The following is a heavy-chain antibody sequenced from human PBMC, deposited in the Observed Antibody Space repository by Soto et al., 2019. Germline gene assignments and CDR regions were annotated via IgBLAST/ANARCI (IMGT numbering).Heavy chain of an antibody. Sequence: QVQLVQSGAEVKKPGSSVKVSCKVSGGTFSSHSINWVRQAPGQGPEWMGGIIPIFGTENYAQKFQGRVTITADESTSTAYMELSSLTSEYTALYYCSTSVYCRTTRCYYYYGLDVWGQGTTVIVSS. V-gene: IGHV1-69*01. CDR2: IIPIFGTE. J-gene: IGHJ6*02. CDR1: GGTFSSHS. D-gene: IGHD2-2*01. CDR3: STSVYCRTTRCYYYYGLDV.